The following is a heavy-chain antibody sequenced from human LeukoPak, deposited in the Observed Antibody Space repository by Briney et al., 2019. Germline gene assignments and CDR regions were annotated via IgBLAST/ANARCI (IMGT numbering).Heavy chain of an antibody. Sequence: SETLSLTCTVSGGSISSYYWSWIRQPPGKGLEWIGYIYYSGSTNYNPSPKSRVTISVDTSKNQFSLKLSSVTAADTAVYYCATSLYGIDYWGQGTLVTVSS. V-gene: IGHV4-59*01. CDR3: ATSLYGIDY. CDR1: GGSISSYY. D-gene: IGHD2/OR15-2a*01. CDR2: IYYSGST. J-gene: IGHJ4*02.